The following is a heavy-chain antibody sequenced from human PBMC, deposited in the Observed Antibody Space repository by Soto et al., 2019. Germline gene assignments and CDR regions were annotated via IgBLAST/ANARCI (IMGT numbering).Heavy chain of an antibody. CDR3: ARAYGSGSTPPTYYYYGLDV. CDR2: IKQDGSEK. Sequence: HPGGSLRLSCAASGFTFSSYWMSWVHQAPGKXLEGVANIKQDGSEKYYVDSVKGRFTISRDNAKNSLYLQMNSLRAEDTAVYYCARAYGSGSTPPTYYYYGLDVWGQGTKATVSS. V-gene: IGHV3-7*01. D-gene: IGHD3-10*01. CDR1: GFTFSSYW. J-gene: IGHJ6*02.